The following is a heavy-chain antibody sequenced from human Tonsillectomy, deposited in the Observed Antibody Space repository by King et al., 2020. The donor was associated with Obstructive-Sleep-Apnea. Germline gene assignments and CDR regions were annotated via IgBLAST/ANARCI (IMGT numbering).Heavy chain of an antibody. J-gene: IGHJ4*02. V-gene: IGHV1-2*02. Sequence: GQLVQSGAEVKKPGASVKVSCKASGYTFTGYYMHRVRQAPGPRLEWVGWLNPNSGGPNYAQKVQGRVTMTRDTSISTAYMELSRLRSDDTAVYYCALLWFGEFADYWGQGTLVTVSS. CDR1: GYTFTGYY. CDR3: ALLWFGEFADY. D-gene: IGHD3-10*01. CDR2: LNPNSGGP.